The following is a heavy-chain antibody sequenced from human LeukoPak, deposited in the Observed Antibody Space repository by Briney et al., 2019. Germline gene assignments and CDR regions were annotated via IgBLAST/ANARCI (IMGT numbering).Heavy chain of an antibody. V-gene: IGHV1-46*01. CDR3: ARASSDFGELFP. CDR2: INHSSGST. Sequence: GASVHVSCQASGYTFTNYYMHWVRQPPGQGLEWMGIINHSSGSTSYTQKFHGRVTMTRDTSTSTVYMDLSSLRSEDTAVYYCARASSDFGELFPWGQGTLVTVSS. CDR1: GYTFTNYY. J-gene: IGHJ5*02. D-gene: IGHD3-10*01.